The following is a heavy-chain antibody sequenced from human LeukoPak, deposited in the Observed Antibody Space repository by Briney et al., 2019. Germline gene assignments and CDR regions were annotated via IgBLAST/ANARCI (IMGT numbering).Heavy chain of an antibody. Sequence: PSETLSLTCAASGYSISSGYYWGWIRQPPGKGLEWIGSIYHSGSTYYNPSLKSRVTISVDTSKNQFSLKLSSVTAADTAVYYCARQVEDIVVVPAAISHYYYMDVWGKGTTVTVSS. CDR2: IYHSGST. D-gene: IGHD2-2*01. CDR1: GYSISSGYY. J-gene: IGHJ6*03. CDR3: ARQVEDIVVVPAAISHYYYMDV. V-gene: IGHV4-38-2*01.